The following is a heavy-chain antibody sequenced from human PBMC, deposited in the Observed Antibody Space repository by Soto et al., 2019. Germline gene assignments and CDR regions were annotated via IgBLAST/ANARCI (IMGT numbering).Heavy chain of an antibody. V-gene: IGHV1-69*02. CDR3: ASGPYTSSSGGYYYYYMDV. CDR2: IVPMFGIP. Sequence: QVQLVQSGAEVKKPGSSVKVSCKASGGTFSSYAINWERQAPGQGLEWMGRIVPMFGIPNFAPKFQGRVTMTADRSTTKAYMELSSLRSEDTAVYYCASGPYTSSSGGYYYYYMDVWGKGTTVTVSS. CDR1: GGTFSSYA. J-gene: IGHJ6*03. D-gene: IGHD6-6*01.